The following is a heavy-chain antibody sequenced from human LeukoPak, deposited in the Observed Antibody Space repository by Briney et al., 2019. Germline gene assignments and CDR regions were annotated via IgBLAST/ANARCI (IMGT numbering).Heavy chain of an antibody. Sequence: PSETLSLTWAVYGGSFSGYYWSWIRQPPGKGLEWIGEINHSGSTNYNPSLKSRVTISVDTSKNQFSLKLSSVTAADTAVYYCARWAHAFDIWGQGTMVTVSS. V-gene: IGHV4-34*01. J-gene: IGHJ3*02. CDR3: ARWAHAFDI. CDR2: INHSGST. CDR1: GGSFSGYY.